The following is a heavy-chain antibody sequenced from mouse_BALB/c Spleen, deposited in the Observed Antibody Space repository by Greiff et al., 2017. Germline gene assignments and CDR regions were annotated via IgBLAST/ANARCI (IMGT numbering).Heavy chain of an antibody. Sequence: EAGGGLVQPKGSLKLSCAASGFTFNTNAMNWVRQAPGKGLEWVARIRSKSNNYATYYADSVKDRFTISRDDSQSMLYLQMNNLKTEDTAMYYCVSSTAYWGQGTLVTVSA. D-gene: IGHD1-2*01. CDR1: GFTFNTNA. CDR2: IRSKSNNYAT. CDR3: VSSTAY. V-gene: IGHV10S3*01. J-gene: IGHJ3*01.